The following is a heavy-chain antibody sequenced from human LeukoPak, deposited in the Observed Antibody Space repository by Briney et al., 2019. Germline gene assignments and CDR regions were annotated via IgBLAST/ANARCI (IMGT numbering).Heavy chain of an antibody. D-gene: IGHD3-10*01. CDR1: GFTFSSYS. J-gene: IGHJ4*02. CDR3: ARGVLWFGELL. Sequence: GGSLRLSCAASGFTFSSYSMNWVRQAPGKGLEWVSSISSSSSYIYYADSVKGRFTISRDNAKNSLYLQMNSLRAEDTAVYYCARGVLWFGELLWGQGTLVTVSA. V-gene: IGHV3-21*01. CDR2: ISSSSSYI.